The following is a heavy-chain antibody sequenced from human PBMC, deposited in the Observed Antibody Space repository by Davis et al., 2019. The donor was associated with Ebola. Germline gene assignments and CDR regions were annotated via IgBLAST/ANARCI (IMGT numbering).Heavy chain of an antibody. CDR2: ISHSGGT. V-gene: IGHV4-34*01. Sequence: PSETLSLTCAVWGGSFNGYYWTWIRQPPGKGLEWVGEISHSGGTIYSPSLKSRVTISMDTSKNQFSLELRSVTAADTAIYHCARGQRGVTKNWFDSWGQGTLVTVSS. CDR1: GGSFNGYY. CDR3: ARGQRGVTKNWFDS. J-gene: IGHJ5*01. D-gene: IGHD4-17*01.